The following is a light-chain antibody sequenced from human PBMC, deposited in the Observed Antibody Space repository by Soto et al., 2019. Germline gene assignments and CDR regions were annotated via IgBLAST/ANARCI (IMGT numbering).Light chain of an antibody. J-gene: IGLJ1*01. CDR3: CSFAGSSTYV. Sequence: QSVLTQPASVSGSPGQSITISCTGTSSDVGIYNLVSWYQQHPGKAPKLMIYEVSKRPSGVSNRFSGSKSGNTASLTISGLQAEDEADYYCCSFAGSSTYVFGTGTKVPV. V-gene: IGLV2-23*02. CDR2: EVS. CDR1: SSDVGIYNL.